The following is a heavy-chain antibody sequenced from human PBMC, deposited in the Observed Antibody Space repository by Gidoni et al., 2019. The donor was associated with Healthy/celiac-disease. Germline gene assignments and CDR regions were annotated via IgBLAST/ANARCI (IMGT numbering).Heavy chain of an antibody. CDR3: ARVDGLPDNWFDP. D-gene: IGHD4-17*01. J-gene: IGHJ5*02. CDR1: GYTFTGYY. V-gene: IGHV1-2*02. CDR2: INPNSGGT. Sequence: QVQLVQSGAEVKKPGASVKVSCKASGYTFTGYYMHWVRQAPGQGLEWMGWINPNSGGTNDAQKFQGRVTMTRDTSISTAYMELSRLRSDDTAVYYCARVDGLPDNWFDPWGQGTLVTVSS.